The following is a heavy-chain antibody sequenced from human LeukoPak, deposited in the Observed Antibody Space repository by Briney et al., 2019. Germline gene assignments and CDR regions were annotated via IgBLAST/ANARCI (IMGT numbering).Heavy chain of an antibody. J-gene: IGHJ4*02. CDR1: GFTFSSYA. CDR3: AKDGRTYGEFDY. V-gene: IGHV3-23*01. Sequence: GSLRLSCAASGFTFSSYAMSWVRQAPGKGLEWASAISGSGGSTYYADSVKGRFTISRDNSKNTLYLQMNSLRAEDTAVYYCAKDGRTYGEFDYWGQGTLVTVSS. D-gene: IGHD4-17*01. CDR2: ISGSGGST.